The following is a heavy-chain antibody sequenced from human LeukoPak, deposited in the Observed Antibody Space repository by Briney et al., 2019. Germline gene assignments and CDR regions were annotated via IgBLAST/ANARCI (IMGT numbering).Heavy chain of an antibody. CDR2: ISAYNGNT. D-gene: IGHD4-17*01. CDR3: ARGGGDDYGDYVDY. V-gene: IGHV1-18*01. CDR1: GYTFTSYG. J-gene: IGHJ4*02. Sequence: GASVKVSCKASGYTFTSYGISWVRQAPGQGLEWMGWISAYNGNTNYAQKFQGRVTMTRDTSISTAYMELSRLRSDDTAVYYCARGGGDDYGDYVDYWGQGTLVTVSS.